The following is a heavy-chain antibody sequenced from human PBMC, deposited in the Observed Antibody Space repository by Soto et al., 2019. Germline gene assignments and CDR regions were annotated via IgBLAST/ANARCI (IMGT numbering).Heavy chain of an antibody. CDR3: ARMMAASGTAFDY. CDR1: GYSCISSC. D-gene: IGHD6-13*01. Sequence: GESLKISCQASGYSCISSCSGWVLQRPWKGLEWMGIIYPGDSDTRYSPSFQGQVTISADKSTSTAYLQWSSLKASDTATYYCARMMAASGTAFDYWGQAALVTVSS. V-gene: IGHV5-51*01. CDR2: IYPGDSDT. J-gene: IGHJ4*02.